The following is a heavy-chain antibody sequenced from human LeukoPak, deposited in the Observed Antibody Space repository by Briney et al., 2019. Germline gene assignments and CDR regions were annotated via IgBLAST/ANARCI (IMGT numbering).Heavy chain of an antibody. V-gene: IGHV3-74*01. CDR3: ARPMISVMSLGADF. CDR1: GFTFSNYW. J-gene: IGHJ4*02. Sequence: GGSLRLSCAVSGFTFSNYWMHWVRQAPGKGLVWVSCISSDGSSTNYADSVKGRFSISRDNAKNTLYLHMNSLRAGDTALYYCARPMISVMSLGADFWGQGSLVTVSS. CDR2: ISSDGSST. D-gene: IGHD3/OR15-3a*01.